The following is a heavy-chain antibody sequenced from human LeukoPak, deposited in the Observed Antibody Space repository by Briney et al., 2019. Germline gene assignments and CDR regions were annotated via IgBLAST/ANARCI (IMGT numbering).Heavy chain of an antibody. CDR3: ARNEDR. Sequence: SEILSLTCTVSGASISSYYWSWIRQPPGKGLEWVGYIYYTGSTNYNPSLKSRVTMSVDTSKNQFSLKLSSVTAADTAVYYCARNEDRWGQGTLVTVSS. J-gene: IGHJ4*02. V-gene: IGHV4-59*01. CDR1: GASISSYY. CDR2: IYYTGST. D-gene: IGHD1-1*01.